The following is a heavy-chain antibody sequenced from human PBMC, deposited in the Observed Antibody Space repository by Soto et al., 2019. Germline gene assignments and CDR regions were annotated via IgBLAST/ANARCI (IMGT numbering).Heavy chain of an antibody. V-gene: IGHV3-53*01. CDR1: GFTVSNNY. Sequence: PGGSLRLSCAASGFTVSNNYMAWVRQAPGKGLEWVSIIYSGGSTYYADSVKGRFTISRDNARNSLYLQMNSLRAEDTAVYYCARDKSGSLDYWAPGTLVTVSS. D-gene: IGHD3-10*01. J-gene: IGHJ4*02. CDR3: ARDKSGSLDY. CDR2: IYSGGST.